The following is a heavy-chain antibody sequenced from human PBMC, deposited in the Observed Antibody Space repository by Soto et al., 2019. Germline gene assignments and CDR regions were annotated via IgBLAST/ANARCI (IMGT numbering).Heavy chain of an antibody. J-gene: IGHJ4*02. CDR1: GFSISDYW. D-gene: IGHD1-26*01. Sequence: EVQMVQSGGDLVQPGVSLRLSCAASGFSISDYWMSWVRQAPGKGLEWVGNINEDGGEENYVDSVKGRFTISRDNARNSLYLQMYSLSVEDTAVYYCCHTWVGGQGNLVTVSS. CDR2: INEDGGEE. V-gene: IGHV3-7*01. CDR3: CHTWV.